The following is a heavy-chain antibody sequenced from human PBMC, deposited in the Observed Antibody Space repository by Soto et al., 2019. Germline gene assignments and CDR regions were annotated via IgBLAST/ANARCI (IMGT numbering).Heavy chain of an antibody. CDR2: ISTNGGST. J-gene: IGHJ4*02. CDR3: VKGEYYYDIRGYYPFDY. CDR1: GFTFSIYA. D-gene: IGHD3-22*01. V-gene: IGHV3-64D*06. Sequence: GGSLRLSCSASGFTFSIYAMHWVRQAPGKGLEYVSSISTNGGSTHYADSVKGRFTISRDNSKNTQYLQMSSLRADDTAVYYCVKGEYYYDIRGYYPFDYWGQGTLVTVSS.